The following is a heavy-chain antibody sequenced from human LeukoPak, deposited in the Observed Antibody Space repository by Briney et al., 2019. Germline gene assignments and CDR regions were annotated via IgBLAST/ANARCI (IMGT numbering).Heavy chain of an antibody. CDR1: GYTFTGYY. J-gene: IGHJ4*02. V-gene: IGHV1-2*02. CDR2: INPNSGGP. CDR3: ARDRAEMRAYYYDSSGYSLDY. Sequence: ASVKVSCKASGYTFTGYYMHWVRQAPGQGLEWMGWINPNSGGPNYAQKFQGRVTMTRDTSISTAYMELSRLRSDDTAVYYCARDRAEMRAYYYDSSGYSLDYWGQGTLVTVSS. D-gene: IGHD3-22*01.